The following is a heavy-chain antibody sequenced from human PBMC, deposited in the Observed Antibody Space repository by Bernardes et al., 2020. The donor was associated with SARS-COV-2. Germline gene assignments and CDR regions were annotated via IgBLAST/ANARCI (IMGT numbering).Heavy chain of an antibody. D-gene: IGHD3-22*01. Sequence: GGSLRLSCAASGFTFSNAWMSWVRQAPGKGLEWVGRIKSKTDGGTTDYAAPVKGRFTISRDDSKNTLYLQMNSLKTEDTAVYYCTTVRLLEPKGREYYYDSSGTPDVWGQGTTVTVSS. CDR2: IKSKTDGGTT. V-gene: IGHV3-15*01. J-gene: IGHJ6*02. CDR1: GFTFSNAW. CDR3: TTVRLLEPKGREYYYDSSGTPDV.